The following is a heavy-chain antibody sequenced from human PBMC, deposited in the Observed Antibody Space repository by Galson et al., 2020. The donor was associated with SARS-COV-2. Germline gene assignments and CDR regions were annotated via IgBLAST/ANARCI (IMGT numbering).Heavy chain of an antibody. Sequence: SETLSLTCSVSGGSISSSNYYWGWVRQPPGTGLEWIGSTYYSGSGYYNPSLTSRLTISVDTSKNQFFMKLTSVTAADTAVYYCARQILTGYYSFYYFDYWGQGALITVSS. J-gene: IGHJ4*02. CDR3: ARQILTGYYSFYYFDY. V-gene: IGHV4-39*01. CDR1: GGSISSSNYY. CDR2: TYYSGSG. D-gene: IGHD3-9*01.